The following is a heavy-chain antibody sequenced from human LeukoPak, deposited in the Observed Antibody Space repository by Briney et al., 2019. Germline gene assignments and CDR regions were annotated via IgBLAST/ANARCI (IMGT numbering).Heavy chain of an antibody. Sequence: GGSLRLSCTASGFTFGDYAMSWVRQAPGKGLEWVGFIRSKAYGGTTEYAASVKGRFTISRDDSKSIAYLQMNSLKTEDTAVYYCTTEPPLTAYHYYYMDVWGKGTTVTVSS. CDR3: TTEPPLTAYHYYYMDV. J-gene: IGHJ6*03. CDR1: GFTFGDYA. CDR2: IRSKAYGGTT. V-gene: IGHV3-49*04.